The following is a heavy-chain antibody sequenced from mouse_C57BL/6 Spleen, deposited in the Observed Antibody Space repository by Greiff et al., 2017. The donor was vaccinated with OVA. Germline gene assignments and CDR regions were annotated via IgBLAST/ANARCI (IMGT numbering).Heavy chain of an antibody. V-gene: IGHV1-26*01. CDR1: GYTFTDYY. J-gene: IGHJ1*03. CDR3: AGYDYSHWYFDV. CDR2: INPNNGGT. Sequence: VQLQQSGPELVKPGASVKISCKASGYTFTDYYMNWVKQSHGKSLEWIGDINPNNGGTSYNQKFKGKATLTVDKSSSTAYMELRSLTSEDSAVYYCAGYDYSHWYFDVWGTGTTVTVSS. D-gene: IGHD2-4*01.